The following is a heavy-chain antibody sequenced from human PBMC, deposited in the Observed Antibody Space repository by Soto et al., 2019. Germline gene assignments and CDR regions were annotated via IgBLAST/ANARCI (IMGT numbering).Heavy chain of an antibody. CDR1: GSPISSYY. CDR3: ARAGAATLSDY. V-gene: IGHV4-59*01. Sequence: SETLSLTCSVSGSPISSYYWSWFRQPPGQGLEWLGYVYYTGTTTYNPSLKSRLTISLDTSKTQFSLKLGSVTAADTAVYYCARAGAATLSDYWGQGTLVTVSS. CDR2: VYYTGTT. D-gene: IGHD2-15*01. J-gene: IGHJ4*02.